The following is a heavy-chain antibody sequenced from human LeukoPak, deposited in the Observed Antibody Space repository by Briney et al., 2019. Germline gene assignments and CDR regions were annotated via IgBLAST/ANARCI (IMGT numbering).Heavy chain of an antibody. J-gene: IGHJ4*02. CDR1: GSTFSSYT. V-gene: IGHV3-21*01. CDR3: ARWLYSSRLFDY. CDR2: ISSSSGYI. D-gene: IGHD6-13*01. Sequence: GGSLRLSCAASGSTFSSYTMNWVRQAPGKGLEWVSSISSSSGYIYYADSVKGRFTISRDNAKNSLYLQMNSLTAEDTAVYYCARWLYSSRLFDYCGLGTLVTVSS.